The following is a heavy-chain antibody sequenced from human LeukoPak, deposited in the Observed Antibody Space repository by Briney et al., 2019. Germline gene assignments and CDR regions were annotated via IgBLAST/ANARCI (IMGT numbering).Heavy chain of an antibody. J-gene: IGHJ5*01. V-gene: IGHV4-59*01. Sequence: SETLSLTCTVSGGSISSNYWSWLRQPPGKGLEWIGYIYYSGSTNYNPSLKSRVTISVDTSKTQFSLKLTSVTAADTAVYYCATYLSGSYLSWFDSWGQGTLVTVSS. CDR2: IYYSGST. D-gene: IGHD1-26*01. CDR1: GGSISSNY. CDR3: ATYLSGSYLSWFDS.